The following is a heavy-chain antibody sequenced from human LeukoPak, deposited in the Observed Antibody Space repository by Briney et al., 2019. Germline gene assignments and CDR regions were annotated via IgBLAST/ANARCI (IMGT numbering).Heavy chain of an antibody. CDR3: VKVGTGTVDF. Sequence: SETLSLTCTVSGASISGYYWGWIRQSPGKGLEWIGYVHYSGDTNYVPSLKSRVSISVDTSKNQFSLKLTSLTAADTAVYYCVKVGTGTVDFWGQGTLVSISS. CDR1: GASISGYY. J-gene: IGHJ4*02. CDR2: VHYSGDT. D-gene: IGHD1-1*01. V-gene: IGHV4-59*01.